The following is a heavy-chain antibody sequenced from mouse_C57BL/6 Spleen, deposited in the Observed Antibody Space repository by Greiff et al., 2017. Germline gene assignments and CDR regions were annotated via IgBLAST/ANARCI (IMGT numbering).Heavy chain of an antibody. CDR2: IYPGDGDT. J-gene: IGHJ3*01. V-gene: IGHV1-82*01. Sequence: QVQLKESGPELVKPGASVKISCKASGYAFSSSWMNWVKQRPGKGLEWIGRIYPGDGDTNYNGKFKGKATLTADKSSSPAYMQRSSLTSEDSAVYCCARWEVTTEFAYWGQGTLVTVSA. D-gene: IGHD2-2*01. CDR1: GYAFSSSW. CDR3: ARWEVTTEFAY.